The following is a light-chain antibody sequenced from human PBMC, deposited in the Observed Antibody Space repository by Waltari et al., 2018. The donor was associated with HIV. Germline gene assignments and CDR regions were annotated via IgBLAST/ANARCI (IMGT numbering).Light chain of an antibody. CDR1: PDISNY. V-gene: IGKV1-33*01. Sequence: DIQMPHPPSSLSSSVEDRLTFPVQPRPDISNYLNWYLQKPGKSPKLLIYDASNWETGVPDRFSGSGSGTDFTLTISSLEPEDIATYYCMQYDNLPYTFGQGTKLEIK. CDR3: MQYDNLPYT. CDR2: DAS. J-gene: IGKJ2*01.